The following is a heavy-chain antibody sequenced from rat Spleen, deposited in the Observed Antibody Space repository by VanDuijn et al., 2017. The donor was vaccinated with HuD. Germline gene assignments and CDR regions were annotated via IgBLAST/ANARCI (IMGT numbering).Heavy chain of an antibody. CDR1: GFTFSDYN. CDR3: TRGTYFRH. D-gene: IGHD4-6*01. V-gene: IGHV5-29*01. J-gene: IGHJ2*01. CDR2: ISYDGSRT. Sequence: EVQLVESGGDLVQPGRSLKLSCAASGFTFSDYNMAWVRQAPRKGLEWVAIISYDGSRTYYRDSVKGRFTVSRDIAKSTLYLQMNDLRSEDTATYYCTRGTYFRHWGQGVMVTVSS.